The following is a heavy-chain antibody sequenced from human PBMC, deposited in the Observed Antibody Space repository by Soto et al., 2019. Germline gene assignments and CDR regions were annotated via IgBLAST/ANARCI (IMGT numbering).Heavy chain of an antibody. CDR2: ISGSGGGT. V-gene: IGHV3-23*01. Sequence: EVQLLESGGGLVQPGGSLRLSCAASGFTFSSDAMSWIRQAPGKGLEWVSAISGSGGGTYYVDSVKGRFTISRDNSKNTLYLQMNSLRAEDSALYYCAKDHESDYWGQRTLVTVSS. CDR3: AKDHESDY. CDR1: GFTFSSDA. J-gene: IGHJ4*02.